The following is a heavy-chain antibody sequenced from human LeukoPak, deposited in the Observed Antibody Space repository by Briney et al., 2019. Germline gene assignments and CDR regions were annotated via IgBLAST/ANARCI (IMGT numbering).Heavy chain of an antibody. CDR3: ARDLDY. Sequence: SGRSLRLSCAASGFTFSSYAMHWVRQAPGKGLEWVAVISYDGSNKYYADSAKGRFTISRDNSKNTLYLQMNSLRAEDTAVYYCARDLDYWGQGTLVTVSS. J-gene: IGHJ4*02. CDR1: GFTFSSYA. V-gene: IGHV3-30-3*01. CDR2: ISYDGSNK.